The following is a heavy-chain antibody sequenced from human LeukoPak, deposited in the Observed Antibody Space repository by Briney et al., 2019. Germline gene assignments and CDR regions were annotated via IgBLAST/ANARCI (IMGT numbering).Heavy chain of an antibody. CDR1: GFTFSSYS. V-gene: IGHV3-48*01. Sequence: GGSLRLSCAASGFTFSSYSMNWVRQAPGKGLEWVSYISSSSSTIYYADSVKGRFTISRDNAKNSLYLQMNSLRAEDTAIYYCAKGNSRLPPGVAFDYWGQGTLVTVSS. J-gene: IGHJ4*02. CDR2: ISSSSSTI. D-gene: IGHD3-3*01. CDR3: AKGNSRLPPGVAFDY.